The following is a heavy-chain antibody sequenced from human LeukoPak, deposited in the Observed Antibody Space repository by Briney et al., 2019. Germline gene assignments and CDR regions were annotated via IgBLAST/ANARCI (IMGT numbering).Heavy chain of an antibody. J-gene: IGHJ4*02. CDR2: VYYNGGT. Sequence: TATLSLTCTVSGASISTRGSYWGWIRQPPGKGLEWIGIVYYNGGTSYNPSLKSRVTISVDTSKNQFSLKLSSVTAADTAVYYCARTGNSGTVDYWGQGTLVTVSS. CDR3: ARTGNSGTVDY. CDR1: GASISTRGSY. V-gene: IGHV4-39*07. D-gene: IGHD4-23*01.